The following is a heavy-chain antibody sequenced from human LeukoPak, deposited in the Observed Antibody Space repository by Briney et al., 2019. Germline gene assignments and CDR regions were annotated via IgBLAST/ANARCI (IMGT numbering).Heavy chain of an antibody. D-gene: IGHD6-13*01. Sequence: GGSLRLSCVVSGFSFSNYAMNWVRQAPGKGLEWVANIKQDGSEKYYVDSVKGRFTISRDNAKNSLYLQMNSLRAEDTAVYYCARIPPAAGHFDYWGQGTLVTVSS. V-gene: IGHV3-7*01. CDR2: IKQDGSEK. J-gene: IGHJ4*02. CDR3: ARIPPAAGHFDY. CDR1: GFSFSNYA.